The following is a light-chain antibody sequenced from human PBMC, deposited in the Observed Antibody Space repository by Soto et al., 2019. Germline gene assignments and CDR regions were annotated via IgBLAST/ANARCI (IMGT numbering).Light chain of an antibody. Sequence: QSALTQPASVSGSPRQSITISCTGTSSDVGGYSYVSWYQQHPGKAPKLIIYEVSNRPSGVSNRFSGSKSGNTASLTISGLQAEDEADYCCSSYTSSSTYVFGTGTKLTVL. J-gene: IGLJ1*01. CDR1: SSDVGGYSY. CDR2: EVS. CDR3: SSYTSSSTYV. V-gene: IGLV2-14*01.